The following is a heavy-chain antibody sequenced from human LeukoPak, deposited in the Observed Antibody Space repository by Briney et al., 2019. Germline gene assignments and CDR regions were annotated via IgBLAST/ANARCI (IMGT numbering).Heavy chain of an antibody. CDR1: GGSISSYY. D-gene: IGHD1-1*01. J-gene: IGHJ6*02. CDR2: IYDSGST. CDR3: ARVGGTNYYYYGMDV. Sequence: SETLSLTCTVSGGSISSYYWSWIRQPPGKGLEWIGYIYDSGSTNYNPSLKSRVTISVDTSKNQFSLKLSSVTAADTAVNYCARVGGTNYYYYGMDVWGQGTTVTVSS. V-gene: IGHV4-59*01.